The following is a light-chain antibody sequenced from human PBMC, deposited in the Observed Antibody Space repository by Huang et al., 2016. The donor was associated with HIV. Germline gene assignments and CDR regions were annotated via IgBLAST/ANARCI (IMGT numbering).Light chain of an antibody. CDR1: QSISSY. CDR3: QQSYNTPWT. CDR2: GAS. J-gene: IGKJ1*01. Sequence: DIQMTQSPSSLSASVGDRVTITCRASQSISSYLRWYQQKPGKAPKLLIYGASILQSGVPSRFSGSGCRTDFTLTISSVQPEDLATYYCQQSYNTPWTFGQGTKVEIK. V-gene: IGKV1-39*01.